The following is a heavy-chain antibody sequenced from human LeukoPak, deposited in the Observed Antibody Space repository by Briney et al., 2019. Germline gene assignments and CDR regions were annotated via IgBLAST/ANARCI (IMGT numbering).Heavy chain of an antibody. V-gene: IGHV4-61*02. J-gene: IGHJ4*02. D-gene: IGHD6-19*01. Sequence: SQTLSLTCTVSGASINSGSYYWSWIRQPAGKGLEWIGRIYTSGSTDYNPSLKSRVTISIDTSKNQFSLKLSSVTAADTAVYYCARGRGSGWDYWGQGTLVTVSS. CDR2: IYTSGST. CDR1: GASINSGSYY. CDR3: ARGRGSGWDY.